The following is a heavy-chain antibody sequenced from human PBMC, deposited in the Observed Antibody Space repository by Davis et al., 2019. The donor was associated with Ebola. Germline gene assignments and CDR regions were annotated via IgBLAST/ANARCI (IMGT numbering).Heavy chain of an antibody. CDR3: ARVAYYDFWSGPYWYFDL. CDR1: GGSFSGYY. Sequence: PSETLSLTCAVYGGSFSGYYWSWIRQPPGKGLEWIGEINHSGSTNYNPSLKSRVTISVDTSKNQFSLKLSSVTAADTAVYYCARVAYYDFWSGPYWYFDLWGRGTLVTVSS. D-gene: IGHD3-3*01. V-gene: IGHV4-34*01. J-gene: IGHJ2*01. CDR2: INHSGST.